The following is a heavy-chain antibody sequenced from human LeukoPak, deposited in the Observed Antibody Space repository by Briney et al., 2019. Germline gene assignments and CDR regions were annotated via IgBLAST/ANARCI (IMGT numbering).Heavy chain of an antibody. CDR3: ARVQRTFRDAFDV. CDR1: GYTFTGYY. D-gene: IGHD2/OR15-2a*01. V-gene: IGHV1-2*02. J-gene: IGHJ3*01. Sequence: ASVKVSCKASGYTFTGYYIHWVRQAPGQGLEWMGWINPNTGSTDYAQSFQGKVTMTSDTSITTVYMDLTRLESDDTAVYYCARVQRTFRDAFDVWGQGTTLTVSS. CDR2: INPNTGST.